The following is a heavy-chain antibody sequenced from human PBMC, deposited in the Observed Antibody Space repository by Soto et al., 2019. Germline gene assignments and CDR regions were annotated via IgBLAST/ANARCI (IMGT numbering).Heavy chain of an antibody. CDR2: INPNSGGT. CDR1: GYTFTGYY. V-gene: IGHV1-2*02. CDR3: ASADQYYYDSSGYHDY. Sequence: ASVKVSCKASGYTFTGYYMHWVRQAPGQGLEWMGWINPNSGGTNYAQKFQGRVTMTRDTSISTAYMELSSLRSDYTSVYYCASADQYYYDSSGYHDYWGQGTLVTVSS. D-gene: IGHD3-22*01. J-gene: IGHJ4*02.